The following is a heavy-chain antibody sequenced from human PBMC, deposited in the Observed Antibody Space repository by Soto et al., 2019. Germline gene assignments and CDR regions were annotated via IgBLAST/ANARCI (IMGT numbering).Heavy chain of an antibody. CDR1: GFTFSSYG. CDR2: ISYDGSNK. D-gene: IGHD2-21*02. Sequence: GGSLRLSCAASGFTFSSYGMHWVRQAPGKGLEWVAVISYDGSNKYYADSVKGRFTISRDNSKNTLYLQMNSLRAEDTAVYYCAKDVMEGDHVVYFDYWGQGTLVTVSS. J-gene: IGHJ4*02. CDR3: AKDVMEGDHVVYFDY. V-gene: IGHV3-30*18.